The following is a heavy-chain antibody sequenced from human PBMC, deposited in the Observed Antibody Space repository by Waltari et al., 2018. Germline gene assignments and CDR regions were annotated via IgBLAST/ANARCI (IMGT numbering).Heavy chain of an antibody. Sequence: QVQLVESGGGGVQPGRSLRLPGAAPGFTFSSYGMRWVRHASGKGLEWVAVIWYDGSNKYYADSVKGRFTISRDNSKNTLYLQMNSLRAEDTAVYYCARDCSGSSWFHDAFDIWGQGTMVTVSS. CDR3: ARDCSGSSWFHDAFDI. D-gene: IGHD6-13*01. CDR1: GFTFSSYG. CDR2: IWYDGSNK. J-gene: IGHJ3*02. V-gene: IGHV3-33*01.